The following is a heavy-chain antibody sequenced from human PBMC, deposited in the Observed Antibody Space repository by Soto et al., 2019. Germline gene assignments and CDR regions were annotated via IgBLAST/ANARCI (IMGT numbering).Heavy chain of an antibody. V-gene: IGHV3-21*01. D-gene: IGHD6-19*01. J-gene: IGHJ4*02. CDR3: ARGKEAYSGWPY. CDR1: GFTFSSYS. Sequence: GGSLRLSCAASGFTFSSYSMNWVRHAPGKGLEWVSSISSSSSYIYYADSVKGRFTISRDNAKNSLYLQMNSLRAEDTAVYYCARGKEAYSGWPYWGQGTLVTVSS. CDR2: ISSSSSYI.